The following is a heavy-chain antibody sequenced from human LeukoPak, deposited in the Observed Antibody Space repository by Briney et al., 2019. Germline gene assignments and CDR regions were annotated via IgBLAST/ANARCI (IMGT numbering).Heavy chain of an antibody. CDR1: GFTFTDYW. J-gene: IGHJ5*02. Sequence: GGSLRLSCAVSGFTFTDYWMNWVRQAPGKGLEWVASIRQDGGEKSYVDSVKGRFTISRDNTKSSLYLQINSLRAEDTAVYYCARHDFYSNYPHNWFDPWGQGTLVTISS. CDR2: IRQDGGEK. V-gene: IGHV3-7*01. CDR3: ARHDFYSNYPHNWFDP. D-gene: IGHD4-11*01.